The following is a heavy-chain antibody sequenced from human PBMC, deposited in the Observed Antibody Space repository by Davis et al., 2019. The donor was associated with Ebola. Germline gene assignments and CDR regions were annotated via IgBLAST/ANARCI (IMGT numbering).Heavy chain of an antibody. CDR1: GFTFSSYE. CDR2: ISQTGTI. D-gene: IGHD2-21*01. CDR3: ARERLECGGDCHDY. V-gene: IGHV3-48*03. J-gene: IGHJ4*02. Sequence: GESLKISCAASGFTFSSYEMNWVRQAPGKGLEWVSYISQTGTIYYADSVKGRFTISSDNARNSLHLQMNSLRAEDTAVYYCARERLECGGDCHDYWGQGTLVTVSS.